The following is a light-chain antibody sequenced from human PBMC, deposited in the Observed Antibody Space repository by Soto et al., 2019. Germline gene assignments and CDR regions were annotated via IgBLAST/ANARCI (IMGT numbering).Light chain of an antibody. CDR3: QQYNHWSSIT. Sequence: EIAMTQSPATLSVSLGERATLSCRASQYISNNLAWYQQRPGQAPRLLIYGASTRTTGVPARFSGSGSGTEFLLSISGLQSEDSAVYYCQQYNHWSSITFGQGTRLEIK. CDR1: QYISNN. J-gene: IGKJ5*01. V-gene: IGKV3-15*01. CDR2: GAS.